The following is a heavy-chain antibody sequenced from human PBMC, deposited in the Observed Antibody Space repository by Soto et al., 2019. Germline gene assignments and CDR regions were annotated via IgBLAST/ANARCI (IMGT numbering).Heavy chain of an antibody. J-gene: IGHJ2*01. V-gene: IGHV3-33*01. CDR2: IWYDGYNK. Sequence: QVQLVESGGGVVQPGKSLRLSCAGTGFTFNSYGMDWVRQAPGKGLEWVAVIWYDGYNKYYADSVKGRFAISRDNSKNTVYLEMNSLRAEETAVYYCARGTGWSNWYFDLWGRGTLVTVSS. CDR1: GFTFNSYG. D-gene: IGHD6-19*01. CDR3: ARGTGWSNWYFDL.